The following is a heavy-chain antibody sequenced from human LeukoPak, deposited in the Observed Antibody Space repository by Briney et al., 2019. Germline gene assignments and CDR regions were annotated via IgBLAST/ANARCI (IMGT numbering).Heavy chain of an antibody. CDR1: GGSFSGYY. Sequence: SETLSLTCAVYGGSFSGYYWSWIRQPPGKGLEWIGEIDHSGSTNYNPSLKSRVTISVDTSKNQFSLKLSSVTAADTAVYYCARGPIVVAVAATANWFDPWGQGTLVTVSS. CDR3: ARGPIVVAVAATANWFDP. CDR2: IDHSGST. D-gene: IGHD2-15*01. V-gene: IGHV4-34*01. J-gene: IGHJ5*02.